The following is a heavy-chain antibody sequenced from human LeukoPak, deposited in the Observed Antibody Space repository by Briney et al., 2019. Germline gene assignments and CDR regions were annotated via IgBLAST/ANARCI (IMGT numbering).Heavy chain of an antibody. CDR3: ARAKGLFDH. V-gene: IGHV1-46*01. Sequence: ASVKVSCKASGYTFAIYYIHWVRQAPGQGLEWMGIINPSGGSTSYTQKFQGRLTMTRDTSTSTVYMELSSLRSEDTAVYYCARAKGLFDHWGQGTQVTVSS. J-gene: IGHJ4*02. CDR1: GYTFAIYY. CDR2: INPSGGST.